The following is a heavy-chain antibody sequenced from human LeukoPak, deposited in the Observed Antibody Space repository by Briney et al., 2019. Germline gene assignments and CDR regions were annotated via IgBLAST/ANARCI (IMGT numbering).Heavy chain of an antibody. J-gene: IGHJ5*02. CDR3: ARDGSRLLWFGELLSQNWFDP. D-gene: IGHD3-10*01. Sequence: GGSLRLSCAASGFTLSSYAMHWVRQAPGKGLEYVSAISSNGGSTYYANSVKGRFTISRDNSKNTLYLQMGSLRAEDMAVYYCARDGSRLLWFGELLSQNWFDPWGQGTLVTVSS. CDR2: ISSNGGST. CDR1: GFTLSSYA. V-gene: IGHV3-64*01.